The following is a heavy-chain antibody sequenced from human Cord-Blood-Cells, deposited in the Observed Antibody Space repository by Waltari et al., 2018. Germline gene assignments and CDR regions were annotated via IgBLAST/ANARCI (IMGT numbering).Heavy chain of an antibody. D-gene: IGHD3-3*01. CDR3: AHRSITIFGVVSDAFDI. J-gene: IGHJ3*02. CDR2: IYWDDDK. Sequence: QITLKESGPTLVKPTQTLTLTCTFSGFSLSTSGVGVCWIRQPPGKALEWLALIYWDDDKRYSPSLKSRLTITKDTSKNQVVLTMTNMDPVDTATYYCAHRSITIFGVVSDAFDIWGQGTMVTVSS. CDR1: GFSLSTSGVG. V-gene: IGHV2-5*02.